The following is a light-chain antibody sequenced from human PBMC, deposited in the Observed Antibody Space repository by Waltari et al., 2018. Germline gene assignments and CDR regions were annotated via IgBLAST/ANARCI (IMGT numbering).Light chain of an antibody. CDR1: NIERKT. V-gene: IGLV3-21*02. CDR2: DDS. CDR3: HVWDSSSDHLVI. J-gene: IGLJ2*01. Sequence: SYVLTQPPSVSVAPGQTARITCGGHNIERKTVHWYQQRPGQAPVVVVDDDSDRPSRIPERFSGSNSGNTATLTISRVEVGDEADYYCHVWDSSSDHLVIFGGGTRLTVL.